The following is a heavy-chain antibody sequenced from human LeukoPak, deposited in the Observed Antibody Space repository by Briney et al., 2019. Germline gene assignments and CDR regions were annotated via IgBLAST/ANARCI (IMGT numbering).Heavy chain of an antibody. CDR1: GFTFSNYW. CDR3: AGDEGWTFDI. CDR2: IKQDGSEK. D-gene: IGHD3/OR15-3a*01. V-gene: IGHV3-7*01. Sequence: GGSLRLSCAASGFTFSNYWMSWFRQAPGKGPEWVAIIKQDGSEKYYVDSVKSRFTISRDNAKNSLYLQMNGLRADDTAVYYCAGDEGWTFDIWGQGTKVTVSS. J-gene: IGHJ3*02.